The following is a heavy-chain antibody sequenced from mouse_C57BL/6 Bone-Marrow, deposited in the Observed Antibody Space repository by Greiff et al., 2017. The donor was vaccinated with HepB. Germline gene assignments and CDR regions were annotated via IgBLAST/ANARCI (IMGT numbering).Heavy chain of an antibody. V-gene: IGHV1-82*01. CDR1: GYAFSSSW. J-gene: IGHJ2*01. Sequence: QVQLQQSGPELVKPGASVKISCKASGYAFSSSWMNWVKQRPGKGLEWIGRIYPGDGDTNYNGKFKGKATLTADKSSSTAYMQLSSLTSEDSAVYFCARSGYYDYFDYWGQGTTLTVSS. CDR2: IYPGDGDT. CDR3: ARSGYYDYFDY. D-gene: IGHD2-4*01.